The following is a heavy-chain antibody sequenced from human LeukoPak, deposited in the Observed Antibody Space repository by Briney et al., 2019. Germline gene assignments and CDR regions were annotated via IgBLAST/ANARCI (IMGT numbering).Heavy chain of an antibody. CDR1: GFTFSDYY. CDR3: ASVRGYSYPALDY. J-gene: IGHJ4*02. Sequence: KPGGSLRLSCAASGFTFSDYYMSWIRQAPGEGLEWVSYISSSGSTIYYADSVKGRFTISRDNAKNSLYLQMNSLRAEDTAVYYCASVRGYSYPALDYWGQGTLVTVSS. V-gene: IGHV3-11*04. CDR2: ISSSGSTI. D-gene: IGHD5-18*01.